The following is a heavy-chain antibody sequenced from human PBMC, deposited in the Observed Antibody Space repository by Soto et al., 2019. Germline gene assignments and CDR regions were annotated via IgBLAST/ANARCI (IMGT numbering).Heavy chain of an antibody. J-gene: IGHJ6*03. CDR3: ARERAVTTSYYYMDV. V-gene: IGHV1-18*01. Sequence: ASVKVSCKASGYTFTSYGISWVRQAPGQGLEWMGWISAYNGNTNYAQKLQGRVTMTTDTSTSTAYMELRSLRSDDTAVYYCARERAVTTSYYYMDVWGKGTTVTVSS. CDR2: ISAYNGNT. D-gene: IGHD4-4*01. CDR1: GYTFTSYG.